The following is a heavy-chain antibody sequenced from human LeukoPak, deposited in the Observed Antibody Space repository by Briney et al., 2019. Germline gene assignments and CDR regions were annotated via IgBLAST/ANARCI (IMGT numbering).Heavy chain of an antibody. CDR3: AAGFIAARAFFDY. Sequence: SETLSLTCTVSGGSVSSSSYYWGWIRQPPGKGLEWIGSIYYSGSTYYNSSLKSRVTISVDTSKNQFSLKLSAVTAADRAVYYCAAGFIAARAFFDYWGQGTLVSVSS. D-gene: IGHD6-6*01. V-gene: IGHV4-39*01. CDR2: IYYSGST. J-gene: IGHJ4*02. CDR1: GGSVSSSSYY.